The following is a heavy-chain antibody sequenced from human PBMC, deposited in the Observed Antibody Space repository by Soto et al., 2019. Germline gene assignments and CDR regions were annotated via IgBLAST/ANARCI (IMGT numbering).Heavy chain of an antibody. J-gene: IGHJ3*02. CDR2: INPNSGGT. D-gene: IGHD6-6*01. Sequence: GASVKVSCKASGYTFTGYYMHWVRQAPGQGLEWMGWINPNSGGTNYAQKFQGWVTMTRDTSISTAYMELSRLRSDDTAVYYCAREQQLVPSSTFPTQDAFDIWGQGTTVTVSS. CDR1: GYTFTGYY. CDR3: AREQQLVPSSTFPTQDAFDI. V-gene: IGHV1-2*04.